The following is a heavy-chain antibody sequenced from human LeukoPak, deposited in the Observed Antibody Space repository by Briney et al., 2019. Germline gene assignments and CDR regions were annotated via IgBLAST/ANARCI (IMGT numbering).Heavy chain of an antibody. V-gene: IGHV1-2*02. D-gene: IGHD1-1*01. J-gene: IGHJ4*02. CDR3: ARGDSTTGTTLFDY. Sequence: ASVKVSCKASGYTFTGYYMHWVRQAPGHGLEWMGWINPNSGGTNYAQKFQGRVTMTRDTSISTAYMELSRLRSDDTAVYYCARGDSTTGTTLFDYWGQGTLVTVSS. CDR1: GYTFTGYY. CDR2: INPNSGGT.